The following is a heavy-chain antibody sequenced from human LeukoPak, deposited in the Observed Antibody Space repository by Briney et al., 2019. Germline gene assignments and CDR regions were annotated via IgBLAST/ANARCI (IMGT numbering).Heavy chain of an antibody. J-gene: IGHJ4*02. CDR2: INPNSGGT. CDR1: GFIFSNYG. V-gene: IGHV1-2*02. Sequence: PGGSLRLSCAASGFIFSNYGMHWVRQAPGQGLEWMGWINPNSGGTNYAQKFQGRVTMTRDTSISTAYMELSRLRSDDTAVYYCAKDRRAGSYDYWGQGTLVTVSS. D-gene: IGHD3-10*01. CDR3: AKDRRAGSYDY.